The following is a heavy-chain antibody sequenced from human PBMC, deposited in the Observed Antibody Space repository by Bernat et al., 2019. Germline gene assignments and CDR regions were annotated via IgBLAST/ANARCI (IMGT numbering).Heavy chain of an antibody. V-gene: IGHV3-33*01. J-gene: IGHJ4*02. CDR1: GFTFSSYG. D-gene: IGHD5-24*01. CDR2: IWYDGSNK. CDR3: ARGGVEERWLRSYLDY. Sequence: QVQLVESGGGVVQPGRSLRLSCAASGFTFSSYGMHWVRQAPGKGLEWVAVIWYDGSNKYYADSVKGRFTISRDNSKNTLYLQMNSLRAEDTAVYYCARGGVEERWLRSYLDYWGQGTLVTVSS.